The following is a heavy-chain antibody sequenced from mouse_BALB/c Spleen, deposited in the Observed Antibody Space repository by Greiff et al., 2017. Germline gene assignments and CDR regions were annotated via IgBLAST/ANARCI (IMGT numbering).Heavy chain of an antibody. D-gene: IGHD2-1*01. V-gene: IGHV5-6*01. CDR1: GFTFSSYG. J-gene: IGHJ4*01. CDR3: AREGNYGGYYAMDY. CDR2: ISSGGSYT. Sequence: EVKLMESGGDLVKPGGSLKLSCAASGFTFSSYGMSWVRQTPDKRLEWVATISSGGSYTYYPDSVKGRFTISRDNAKNTLYLQMSSLKSEDTAMYYCAREGNYGGYYAMDYWGQGTSVTVSS.